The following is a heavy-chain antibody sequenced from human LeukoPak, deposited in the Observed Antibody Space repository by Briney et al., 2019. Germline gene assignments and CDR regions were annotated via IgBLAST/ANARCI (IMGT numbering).Heavy chain of an antibody. D-gene: IGHD3-3*01. CDR3: AREGKYEDFDY. J-gene: IGHJ4*02. V-gene: IGHV3-74*01. Sequence: GGSLRLSCAASGFTFSSYWMHWVRQAPGKGLVWVSRINSDGSSTSYADSVKGRFTISRDNAKNTLYLQMNSLRAEDTAVYYCAREGKYEDFDYWGQGTLVTVSS. CDR1: GFTFSSYW. CDR2: INSDGSST.